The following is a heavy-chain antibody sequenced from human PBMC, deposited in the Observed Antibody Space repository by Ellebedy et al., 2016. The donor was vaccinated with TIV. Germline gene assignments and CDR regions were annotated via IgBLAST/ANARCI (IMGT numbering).Heavy chain of an antibody. CDR1: GLNFSNYG. CDR3: AKDTRRRYFVRRTSYYFDS. D-gene: IGHD3-9*01. V-gene: IGHV3-30*02. J-gene: IGHJ4*02. Sequence: GESLKISCAASGLNFSNYGMHWVSQAQGKGLEWVSFIQYHGTDTYFADSVKGRFTISRDNSKNKLYLHMNSLRAVDTAVYYCAKDTRRRYFVRRTSYYFDSWGQGTLVTVSS. CDR2: IQYHGTDT.